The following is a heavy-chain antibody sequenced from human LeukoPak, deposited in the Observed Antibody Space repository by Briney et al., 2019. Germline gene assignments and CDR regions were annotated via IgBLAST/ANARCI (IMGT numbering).Heavy chain of an antibody. D-gene: IGHD5-18*01. Sequence: GGSLRLSCAASGFTFSSYSMNWVRQAAGKGLEWLSYISSSSSMIYYADSVKGRFTISRDNAKNSLYPQMNSLRDEDTAVYYCAEGMVTSLDYWGQGTLLTVSS. V-gene: IGHV3-48*02. CDR1: GFTFSSYS. CDR3: AEGMVTSLDY. J-gene: IGHJ4*02. CDR2: ISSSSSMI.